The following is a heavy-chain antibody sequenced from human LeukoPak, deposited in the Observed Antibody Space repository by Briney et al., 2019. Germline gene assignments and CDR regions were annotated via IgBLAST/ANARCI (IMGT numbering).Heavy chain of an antibody. CDR3: ARHSLSGRGAAAGTIDY. CDR2: IYYSGST. Sequence: PSETLSLTCTVSGGSISSYYWSWIRQPPGKRLEWIGYIYYSGSTNYNPSLKSRVTISVDTSKNQFSLKLSSVTAADTAVYYCARHSLSGRGAAAGTIDYWGQGTLVTVSS. CDR1: GGSISSYY. V-gene: IGHV4-59*08. D-gene: IGHD6-13*01. J-gene: IGHJ4*02.